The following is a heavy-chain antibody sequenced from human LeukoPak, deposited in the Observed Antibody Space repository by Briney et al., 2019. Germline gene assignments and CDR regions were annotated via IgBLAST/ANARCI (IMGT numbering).Heavy chain of an antibody. V-gene: IGHV4-34*01. CDR3: ARDYCGGDCYSRGNRPRGAFDI. Sequence: SETLSLTCAVYGGSFSGYYWSWIRQPPGKGLEWIGEINHSGSTNYNPSLKSRVTISVDTSKNQFSLKLSSVTAADTAVYYCARDYCGGDCYSRGNRPRGAFDIWGQGTMVTVSS. J-gene: IGHJ3*02. D-gene: IGHD2-21*02. CDR1: GGSFSGYY. CDR2: INHSGST.